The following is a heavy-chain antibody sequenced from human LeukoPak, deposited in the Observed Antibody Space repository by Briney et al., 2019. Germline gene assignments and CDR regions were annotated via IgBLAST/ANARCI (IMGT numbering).Heavy chain of an antibody. Sequence: PSETLSLTCVASGGSFSGYYWTWLRQPPGKGLEWIGEINYNGKTSHNPSLKSRVTISVDTSMNQFTLELISATVTDTALYFCARGRYWGSFPLVMWGQGTTVIVSS. V-gene: IGHV4-34*01. D-gene: IGHD7-27*01. CDR1: GGSFSGYY. J-gene: IGHJ3*01. CDR2: INYNGKT. CDR3: ARGRYWGSFPLVM.